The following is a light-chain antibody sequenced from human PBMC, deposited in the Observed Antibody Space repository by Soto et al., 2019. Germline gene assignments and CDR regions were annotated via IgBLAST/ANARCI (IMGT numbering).Light chain of an antibody. Sequence: DIQMTQSPSTLSASVGDRVTITCRASQSISNWWAWYQQRPGKAPKLLIYDASTLESWVPSRFSGSGSGTEFTLTISGLRPDDFATYYCQQYNTYSYTFGQGTKLEIK. J-gene: IGKJ2*01. CDR2: DAS. CDR1: QSISNW. V-gene: IGKV1-5*01. CDR3: QQYNTYSYT.